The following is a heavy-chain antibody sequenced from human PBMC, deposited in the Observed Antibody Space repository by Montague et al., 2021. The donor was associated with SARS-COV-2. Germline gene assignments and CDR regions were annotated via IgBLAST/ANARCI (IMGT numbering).Heavy chain of an antibody. V-gene: IGHV4-59*02. CDR2: IYDSGST. CDR1: GSSVRSYY. Sequence: SETLSLTCIVSGSSVRSYYWSWIRRPPGKGLEWIGYIYDSGSTNYNPSLKSRVTISVDTSKNQFSLKLGSVTAADTAVYYCARENTVTTFGGPYYIDSWGQGTLVTVSA. CDR3: ARENTVTTFGGPYYIDS. J-gene: IGHJ4*02. D-gene: IGHD4-17*01.